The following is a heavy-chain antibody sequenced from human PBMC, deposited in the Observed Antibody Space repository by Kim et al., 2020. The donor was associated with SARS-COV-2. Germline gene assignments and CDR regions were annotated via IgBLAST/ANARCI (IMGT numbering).Heavy chain of an antibody. V-gene: IGHV4-4*07. D-gene: IGHD3-16*02. J-gene: IGHJ4*02. Sequence: YNSGRTNYNPSLKSRVTMSVDMDKNQFSLELSSVTAADTAVYYCASALGHWGQGTLVTVSS. CDR2: YNSGRT. CDR3: ASALGH.